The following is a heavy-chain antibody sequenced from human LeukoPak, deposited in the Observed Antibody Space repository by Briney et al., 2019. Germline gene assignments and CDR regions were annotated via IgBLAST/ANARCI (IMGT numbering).Heavy chain of an antibody. J-gene: IGHJ4*02. CDR1: GYSISSGYS. Sequence: LETLSLTCAVSGYSISSGYSWGWIRQPPGKGLEWIGSIYHSGSTYYNPSLKSRVTISVDTSKNQFSLKLSSVTAADTAVYYCARHLTWLLPYFDYWGQGTLVTVSS. V-gene: IGHV4-38-2*01. CDR3: ARHLTWLLPYFDY. D-gene: IGHD3-22*01. CDR2: IYHSGST.